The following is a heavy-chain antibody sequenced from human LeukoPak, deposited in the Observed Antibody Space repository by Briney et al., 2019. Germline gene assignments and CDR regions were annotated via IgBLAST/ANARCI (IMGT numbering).Heavy chain of an antibody. CDR2: ISGSGGST. J-gene: IGHJ4*02. V-gene: IGHV3-23*01. CDR1: GFTFTSYA. Sequence: GGSLRLSCAVSGFTFTSYAMSWVRQAPGKGLEWVSAISGSGGSTYYADSVKGRFTISRDNSKNTLYLQMNSLRAEDTAVYYCAKPMVRGVVFDYWGQGTLVTVSS. D-gene: IGHD3-10*01. CDR3: AKPMVRGVVFDY.